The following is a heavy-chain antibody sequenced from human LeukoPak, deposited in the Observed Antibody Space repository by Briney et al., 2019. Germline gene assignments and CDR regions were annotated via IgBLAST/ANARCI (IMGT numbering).Heavy chain of an antibody. CDR2: IKQDGSEK. J-gene: IGHJ4*02. V-gene: IGHV3-7*01. CDR3: ATTDGMVADY. Sequence: GGSLRLSCAASGFTLSSYRMSWVRQAPGKGLEWVANIKQDGSEKYYVDSVKGRFTISRDNAKNSLYLQMNSLRAEDTAVYYCATTDGMVADYWGQGTLVTVSS. CDR1: GFTLSSYR. D-gene: IGHD2-15*01.